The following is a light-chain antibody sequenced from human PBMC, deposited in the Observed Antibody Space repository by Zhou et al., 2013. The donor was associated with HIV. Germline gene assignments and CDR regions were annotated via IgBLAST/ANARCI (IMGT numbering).Light chain of an antibody. CDR1: QSLLQSNGYNY. CDR2: LGS. V-gene: IGKV2-28*01. Sequence: DIVMTQSPLSLPVTPGEPASISCRSSQSLLQSNGYNYLDWYLQKPGQSPQLLIYLGSSRASGVPDRFSGSGSGTDFTLKISRVEAEDVGVYYCMQALQTPLITFGQGTRLEIK. J-gene: IGKJ5*01. CDR3: MQALQTPLIT.